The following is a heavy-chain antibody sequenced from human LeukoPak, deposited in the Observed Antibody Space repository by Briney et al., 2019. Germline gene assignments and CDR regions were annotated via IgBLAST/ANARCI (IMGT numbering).Heavy chain of an antibody. Sequence: SETLSLTCTVSGGSISSGGYYWSWIRQHPGKGLEWIGYIYYSGSTYYNPSLKSRVTISVDTSKNQFSLKLSSVTAADTAMYYCARVIKQLEDAFDIWGQGTMVTVSS. J-gene: IGHJ3*02. CDR2: IYYSGST. CDR1: GGSISSGGYY. V-gene: IGHV4-31*03. D-gene: IGHD6-6*01. CDR3: ARVIKQLEDAFDI.